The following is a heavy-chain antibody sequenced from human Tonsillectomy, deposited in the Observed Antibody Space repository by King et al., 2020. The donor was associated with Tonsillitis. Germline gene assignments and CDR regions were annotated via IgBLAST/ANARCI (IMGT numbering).Heavy chain of an antibody. CDR3: ARKVGGGYAAADY. CDR2: IYYSGST. Sequence: QLQESGPGLVKPSETLYITCTVPGGSISSYYWSWIRQPPGKGLEWIGYIYYSGSTTYNPSLKSRVTISVDTYNNQFSLKLRSVTAADTAVYYCARKVGGGYAAADYWGQGTLVTVSS. V-gene: IGHV4-59*01. CDR1: GGSISSYY. J-gene: IGHJ4*02. D-gene: IGHD5-12*01.